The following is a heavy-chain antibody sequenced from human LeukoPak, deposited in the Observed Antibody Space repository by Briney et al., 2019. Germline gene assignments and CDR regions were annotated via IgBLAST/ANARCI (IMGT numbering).Heavy chain of an antibody. J-gene: IGHJ4*02. CDR1: GGSISSSSYY. V-gene: IGHV4-39*01. CDR3: SRHWSFEDNKLAPPFCFDY. Sequence: PSESLSLTCTVSGGSISSSSYYWGWIRHPPGKGLEWIVSIYYSGSTYYNPSLKSRVTISVDTSKNQFSLKLSSVTAADTDVYYRSRHWSFEDNKLAPPFCFDYWGQGTLVAVSS. CDR2: IYYSGST. D-gene: IGHD2/OR15-2a*01.